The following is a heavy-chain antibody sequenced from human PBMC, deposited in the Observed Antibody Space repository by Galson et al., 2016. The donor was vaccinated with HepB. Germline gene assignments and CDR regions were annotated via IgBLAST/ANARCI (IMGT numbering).Heavy chain of an antibody. CDR2: IYQTGTA. V-gene: IGHV4-4*02. CDR3: ARAAVVPGARMVFDP. Sequence: SETLSLTCAVSGATISNDYWWSWVRQSPEKGFEWLGEIYQTGTANYNPSFTRRATISVDTSKNEISLRLDSVTAADTAGYYCARAAVVPGARMVFDPWGQGTLVTVSS. D-gene: IGHD2-2*01. J-gene: IGHJ5*02. CDR1: GATISNDYW.